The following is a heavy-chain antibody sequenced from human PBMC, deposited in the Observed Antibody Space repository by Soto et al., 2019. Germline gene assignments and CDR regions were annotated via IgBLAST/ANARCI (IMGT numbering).Heavy chain of an antibody. V-gene: IGHV3-30*18. D-gene: IGHD2-2*01. CDR1: GFTFRSYG. CDR2: ISYDGSNK. Sequence: SLRLSCAASGFTFRSYGMHWVRQAPGKGLEWVAVISYDGSNKYYGDSVKGRFTISRDTPKNTLYLQMNSLRAEDTAVYYCAKVHCNSTSCYPNYYYYYGMDVWGQGTTVTVSS. CDR3: AKVHCNSTSCYPNYYYYYGMDV. J-gene: IGHJ6*02.